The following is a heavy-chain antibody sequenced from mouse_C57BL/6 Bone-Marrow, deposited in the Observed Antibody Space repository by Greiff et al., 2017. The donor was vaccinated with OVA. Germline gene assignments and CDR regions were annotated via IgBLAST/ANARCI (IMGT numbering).Heavy chain of an antibody. J-gene: IGHJ2*01. V-gene: IGHV1-81*01. D-gene: IGHD1-1*01. CDR3: ARRRVGYGRYYFDY. Sequence: QVQLQQSGAELARPGASVKLSCKASGYTFTSYGISWVKQRTGQGLEWIGEIYPRSGNTYYNEKFKGKATLTADKSSSTAYMELRSLTSEDSAVYFCARRRVGYGRYYFDYWGQGTTLTVSS. CDR2: IYPRSGNT. CDR1: GYTFTSYG.